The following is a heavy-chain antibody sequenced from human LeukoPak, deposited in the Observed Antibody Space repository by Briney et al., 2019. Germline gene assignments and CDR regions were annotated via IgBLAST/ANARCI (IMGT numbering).Heavy chain of an antibody. CDR2: IYTSGST. CDR1: GGSISSYY. D-gene: IGHD3-22*01. CDR3: ARRRRPRGRTYYDSSGYPDY. J-gene: IGHJ4*02. Sequence: SETLSLTCTVSGGSISSYYWSWIRQPAGKGLEWIGRIYTSGSTNYNPSLKSRVTISVDTSKNQFSLKLSSVTAADTAVYYCARRRRPRGRTYYDSSGYPDYWGQGTLVTVSS. V-gene: IGHV4-4*07.